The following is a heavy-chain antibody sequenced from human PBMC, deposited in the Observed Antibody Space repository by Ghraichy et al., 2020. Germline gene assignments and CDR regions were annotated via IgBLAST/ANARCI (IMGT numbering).Heavy chain of an antibody. Sequence: GGSLRLSCAASGFSFNIAWMSWVRQAPGKGLEWVGRIKSKTDGETTDYAAPVKGRFTISRDDSKYKLYLQIDSLKTEDTAVYYCTTVKTVIGYSGQGTLVTVSS. CDR1: GFSFNIAW. CDR2: IKSKTDGETT. V-gene: IGHV3-15*01. J-gene: IGHJ4*02. CDR3: TTVKTVIGY. D-gene: IGHD4-17*01.